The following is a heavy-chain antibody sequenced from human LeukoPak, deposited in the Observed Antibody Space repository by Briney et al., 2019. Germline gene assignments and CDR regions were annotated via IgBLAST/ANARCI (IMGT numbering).Heavy chain of an antibody. V-gene: IGHV1-69*10. J-gene: IGHJ4*02. CDR1: VGTFSSYA. Sequence: SVKVSRKSSVGTFSSYAISWVRQPPGQGLEWMGGIIPILGIANYAQKFQGRVTITADKSTSTAYMELSSLRSEDTAVYYCARSGVSRDGYSIDYWGQGTLVTVSS. D-gene: IGHD5-24*01. CDR3: ARSGVSRDGYSIDY. CDR2: IIPILGIA.